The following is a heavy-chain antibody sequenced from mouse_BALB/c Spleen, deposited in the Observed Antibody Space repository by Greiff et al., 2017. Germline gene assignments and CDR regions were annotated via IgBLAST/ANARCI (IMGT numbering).Heavy chain of an antibody. J-gene: IGHJ4*01. CDR3: ARTYDYDGEGMDY. D-gene: IGHD2-4*01. CDR1: GYTFTSYW. CDR2: INPSTGYT. V-gene: IGHV1-7*01. Sequence: VQLQQSGAELAKPGASVKMSCKASGYTFTSYWMHWVKQRPGQGLEWIGYINPSTGYTEYNQKFKDKATLTADKSSSTAYMQLSSLTSEDSAVYYCARTYDYDGEGMDYWGQGTSVTVSS.